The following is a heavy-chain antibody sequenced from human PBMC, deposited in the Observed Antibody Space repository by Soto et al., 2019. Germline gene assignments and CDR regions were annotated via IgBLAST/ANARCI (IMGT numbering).Heavy chain of an antibody. J-gene: IGHJ4*02. CDR2: ISGSGGST. D-gene: IGHD6-6*01. Sequence: AGGSLRLSCAASGFTFSSYAMSWVRQAPGKGLEWVSAISGSGGSTYYADSVKGRFTISRDNSKNTLYLQMNSLRAEDTAVYYCAKNKGSIAARLILDYWGQGTLVTVSS. CDR3: AKNKGSIAARLILDY. V-gene: IGHV3-23*01. CDR1: GFTFSSYA.